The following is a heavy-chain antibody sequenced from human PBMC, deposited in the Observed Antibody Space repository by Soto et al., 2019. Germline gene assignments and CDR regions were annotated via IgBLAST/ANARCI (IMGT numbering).Heavy chain of an antibody. V-gene: IGHV1-69*06. D-gene: IGHD2-2*02. CDR1: GGTFSSYA. J-gene: IGHJ6*02. CDR2: IIPIFGTA. CDR3: ARGCSSTSCYREPSYYYGMDV. Sequence: SVKVSCKASGGTFSSYAISWVRQAPGQGLEWMGGIIPIFGTANYAQKFQGRVTITADRSTSTAYMELSSLRSEDTAVYYCARGCSSTSCYREPSYYYGMDVWGQGPTVTVSS.